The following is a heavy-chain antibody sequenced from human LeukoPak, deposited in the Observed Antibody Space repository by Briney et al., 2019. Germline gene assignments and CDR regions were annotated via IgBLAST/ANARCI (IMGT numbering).Heavy chain of an antibody. D-gene: IGHD6-13*01. V-gene: IGHV3-7*01. J-gene: IGHJ4*02. CDR1: GFPLSNYW. Sequence: GGSLRLSCAASGFPLSNYWMRWVRQAPGKGLEWVANIKQDGSEKYYVDSVKGRFTISRDNAKNSLYLQMNSLRVEDTAVYYCARAGIAASDYWGQGTLVTVSS. CDR3: ARAGIAASDY. CDR2: IKQDGSEK.